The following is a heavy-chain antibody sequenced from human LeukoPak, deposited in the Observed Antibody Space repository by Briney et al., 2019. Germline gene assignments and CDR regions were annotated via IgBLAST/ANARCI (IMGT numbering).Heavy chain of an antibody. Sequence: PSETLSLTCAVYGGSFSGYYWSWIRQPPGKGLEWIGEINHSGSTNYNPSLKSRVTISVDTSKNQFSLKLSSVTAADTAVYYCARVKVFGAFDIWGQGTMVTVSS. CDR3: ARVKVFGAFDI. J-gene: IGHJ3*02. CDR2: INHSGST. V-gene: IGHV4-34*01. CDR1: GGSFSGYY. D-gene: IGHD3-10*01.